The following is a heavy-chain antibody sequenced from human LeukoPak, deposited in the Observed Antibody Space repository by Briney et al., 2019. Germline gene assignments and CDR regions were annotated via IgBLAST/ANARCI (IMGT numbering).Heavy chain of an antibody. Sequence: SETLSLTCAVYGWSFSGYYWSWIRQPPGKGLEWIGEINHSGSTNYNPSLKSRVTISVDTSKNQFSLKLSSVTAADTAVYYCARPSRNYYYYYYGMDVWGQGTTVTVSS. D-gene: IGHD1-14*01. CDR3: ARPSRNYYYYYYGMDV. CDR1: GWSFSGYY. J-gene: IGHJ6*02. V-gene: IGHV4-34*01. CDR2: INHSGST.